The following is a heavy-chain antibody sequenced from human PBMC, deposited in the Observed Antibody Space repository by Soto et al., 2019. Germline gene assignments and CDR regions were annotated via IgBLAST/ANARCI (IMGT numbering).Heavy chain of an antibody. V-gene: IGHV3-64D*08. Sequence: GGSLRLSCSASGFTFSSYAMHWVRQAPGKGLEYVSAISSNGGSTYYADSVKGRFTISRDNSKNTLYLQMSSLRAEDTAVYYCQLDYYDSSGYPVDWGQGTLVTVSS. J-gene: IGHJ4*02. D-gene: IGHD3-22*01. CDR3: QLDYYDSSGYPVD. CDR2: ISSNGGST. CDR1: GFTFSSYA.